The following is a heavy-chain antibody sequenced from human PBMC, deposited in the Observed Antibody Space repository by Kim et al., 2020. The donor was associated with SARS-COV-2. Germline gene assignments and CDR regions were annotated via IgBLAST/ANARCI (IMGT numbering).Heavy chain of an antibody. D-gene: IGHD3-10*01. CDR1: GFTFSNYW. CDR3: ARGRINRSYFD. J-gene: IGHJ4*02. Sequence: GGSLRLSCAASGFTFSNYWMHWVCQAPGKGLEWVSRINNDGSSTIYADSVKGRFTISRDNAKNTVYVQMNSLRADDTAVYYCARGRINRSYFDWGQGTPVTVSS. V-gene: IGHV3-74*01. CDR2: INNDGSST.